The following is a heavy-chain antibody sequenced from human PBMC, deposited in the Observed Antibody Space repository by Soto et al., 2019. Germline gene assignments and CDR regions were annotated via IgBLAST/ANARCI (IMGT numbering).Heavy chain of an antibody. CDR3: ARALRLGELSSHDALDI. Sequence: PPETLSLTCPVSGGSISTGDYYWSWIRQPPGKGLEWIGDIYYSGSTYYNPSHNSRVTITVDTSKNQYSLKRSSVTAEDTAVYCCARALRLGELSSHDALDIWGQGTMVTVSS. CDR1: GGSISTGDYY. CDR2: IYYSGST. V-gene: IGHV4-30-4*01. J-gene: IGHJ3*02. D-gene: IGHD3-16*02.